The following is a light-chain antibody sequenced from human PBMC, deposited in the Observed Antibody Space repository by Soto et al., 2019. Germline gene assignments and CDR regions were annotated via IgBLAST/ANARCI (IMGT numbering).Light chain of an antibody. CDR2: DAS. J-gene: IGKJ2*01. V-gene: IGKV1-5*01. Sequence: DIQLTQSPSTLYAYVGDRVTITCRASQSISDWLAWYQQKAGQAPELLISDASSSATGVPARFSGSGSGTEFTLTISSLQTDDSATYFSQEYKTYAFGPGTKVDIK. CDR1: QSISDW. CDR3: QEYKTYA.